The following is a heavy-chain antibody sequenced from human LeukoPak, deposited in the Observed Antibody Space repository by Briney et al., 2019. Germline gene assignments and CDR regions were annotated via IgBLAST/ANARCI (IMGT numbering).Heavy chain of an antibody. D-gene: IGHD3-3*01. CDR3: ARCPLHVYDLGFDP. CDR2: IRYDGSNK. V-gene: IGHV3-30*02. CDR1: GFTFSSYG. Sequence: GGSLRLSCAASGFTFSSYGMHWVRQAPGKGLEWVAFIRYDGSNKYYADSVKGRFTISRDNSKNTLYLQMNSLRSEDTAVYYCARCPLHVYDLGFDPWGQGTLVTVSS. J-gene: IGHJ5*02.